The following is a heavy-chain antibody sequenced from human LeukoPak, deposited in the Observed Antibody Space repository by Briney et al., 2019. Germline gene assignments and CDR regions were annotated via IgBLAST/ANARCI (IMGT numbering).Heavy chain of an antibody. D-gene: IGHD3-22*01. CDR1: GFTFSSYA. CDR3: ARVRSGGYYDSSGYSDFDY. Sequence: GGSLRLSCAASGFTFSSYAMSWVRQAPGKGLEWVSYISSSSSTIYYADSVKGRFTISRDNAKNSLYLQMNSLRAEDTAVYYCARVRSGGYYDSSGYSDFDYWGQGTLVTVSS. CDR2: ISSSSSTI. V-gene: IGHV3-48*01. J-gene: IGHJ4*02.